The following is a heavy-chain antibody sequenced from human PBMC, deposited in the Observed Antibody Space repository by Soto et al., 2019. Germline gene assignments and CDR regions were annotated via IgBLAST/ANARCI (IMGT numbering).Heavy chain of an antibody. V-gene: IGHV5-51*01. CDR1: GYSFTSYW. Sequence: GESLKISCKGSGYSFTSYWIGWVRQMPGKGLEWMGIIYPGDSDTRYSPSFQGQVTISADKSISTAYLQWSSLKAPDTAMYYCARHVRYCSSTSCYESRYYYYYMDVWGKGTTVTVSS. D-gene: IGHD2-2*01. J-gene: IGHJ6*03. CDR3: ARHVRYCSSTSCYESRYYYYYMDV. CDR2: IYPGDSDT.